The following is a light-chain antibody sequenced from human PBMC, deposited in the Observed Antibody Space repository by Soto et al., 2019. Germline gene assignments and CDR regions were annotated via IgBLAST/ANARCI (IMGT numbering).Light chain of an antibody. J-gene: IGKJ2*01. V-gene: IGKV3-11*01. CDR1: QSVTSS. Sequence: EIVLTQSPATLSLSPGEGATLSCMASQSVTSSLDWYQQKPGQAPRLLIYGASNRATGISARFSASGSGTDFRLTISTLEPEDFAVYYCQQHSNWPYTFGQGTKLEIK. CDR3: QQHSNWPYT. CDR2: GAS.